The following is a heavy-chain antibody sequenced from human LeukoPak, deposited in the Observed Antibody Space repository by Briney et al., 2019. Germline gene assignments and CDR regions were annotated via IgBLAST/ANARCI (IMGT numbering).Heavy chain of an antibody. CDR3: ARAAGIFGVVPRGEEFDP. D-gene: IGHD3-3*01. J-gene: IGHJ5*02. CDR1: GYTFTSYY. V-gene: IGHV1-46*01. Sequence: ASVTVSCTASGYTFTSYYMQWVRQAPGQGLEWMGIINPSGGSTSYAQKFQGRVTMTRDMSTSTVYMELSSLRSEDTAVYYCARAAGIFGVVPRGEEFDPWGQGTLVTVSS. CDR2: INPSGGST.